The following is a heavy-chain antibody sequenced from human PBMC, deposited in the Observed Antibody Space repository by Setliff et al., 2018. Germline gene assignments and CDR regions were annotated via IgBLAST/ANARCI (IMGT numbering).Heavy chain of an antibody. CDR2: IRDDGGNK. Sequence: PGESLRLSCAASGFTFSSYRMHWVRQAPGKGLEWLAVIRDDGGNKYHADSVKGRFTISRDNSKKTLYLQMNSLGPDDTAVYYCAMTCSGSGCYAGLESWGQGTPVTVSS. J-gene: IGHJ4*02. V-gene: IGHV3-30*02. CDR1: GFTFSSYR. CDR3: AMTCSGSGCYAGLES. D-gene: IGHD2-15*01.